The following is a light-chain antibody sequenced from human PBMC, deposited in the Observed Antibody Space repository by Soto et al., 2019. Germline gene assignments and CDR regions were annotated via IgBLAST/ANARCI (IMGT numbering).Light chain of an antibody. CDR1: QSVSRS. V-gene: IGKV1-39*01. CDR2: AAS. CDR3: QQNAISPPWT. J-gene: IGKJ1*01. Sequence: QLTQSPSSLSASVGDRVIITCRASQSVSRSLNWYQQKTGQAPKLLIYAASTLHSGVPSRFSGSRYGPKYTLTIISLQAEDFSTYYCQQNAISPPWTFGQGTKVDVK.